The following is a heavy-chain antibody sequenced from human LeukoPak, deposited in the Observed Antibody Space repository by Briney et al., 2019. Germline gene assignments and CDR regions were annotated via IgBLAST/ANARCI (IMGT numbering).Heavy chain of an antibody. V-gene: IGHV4-59*01. CDR1: GGSIRSYY. Sequence: SETLSLTCTVSGGSIRSYYWSWIRQPPGKGLEWIGYISYSGSTSYNPSLKSRVTISVDTSKSQFSLNLRFVTAADTALYYCAREGTTAYMDVWGEGTTVTVSS. CDR2: ISYSGST. CDR3: AREGTTAYMDV. D-gene: IGHD1-7*01. J-gene: IGHJ6*03.